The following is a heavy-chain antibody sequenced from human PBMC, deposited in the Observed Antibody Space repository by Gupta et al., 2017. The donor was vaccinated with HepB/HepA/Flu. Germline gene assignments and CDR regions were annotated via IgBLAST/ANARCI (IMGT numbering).Heavy chain of an antibody. D-gene: IGHD1-26*01. CDR3: AKDLIPIVGATAFDY. CDR1: GFTFSNFA. CDR2: ISYDGSDK. Sequence: QVQLVESGGGVVQPGGSLRLSCAASGFTFSNFAMHWVRQAPGKGLEWVALISYDGSDKSYADSVKGRFTISRHKSRNTLYLQMTSLRAEDTAVYYCAKDLIPIVGATAFDYWGQGTLVTVSS. V-gene: IGHV3-30*18. J-gene: IGHJ4*02.